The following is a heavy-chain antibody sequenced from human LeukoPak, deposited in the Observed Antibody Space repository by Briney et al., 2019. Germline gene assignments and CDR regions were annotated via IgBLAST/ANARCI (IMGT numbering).Heavy chain of an antibody. CDR3: ASDVAYKFDY. D-gene: IGHD5-24*01. Sequence: PGGSLRLSCAASGFTFSRDSMHWVRHSPGKGLVWLSRIDPDGSTTNYADSVKGRFTISRDNAKNTLYLQMNSLTDEDTAVYYCASDVAYKFDYWGQGTLVTFSS. J-gene: IGHJ4*02. CDR1: GFTFSRDS. CDR2: IDPDGSTT. V-gene: IGHV3-74*01.